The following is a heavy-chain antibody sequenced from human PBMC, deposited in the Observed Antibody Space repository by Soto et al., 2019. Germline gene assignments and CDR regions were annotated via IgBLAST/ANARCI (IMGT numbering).Heavy chain of an antibody. D-gene: IGHD2-2*02. CDR1: GFSLTSPGMC. Sequence: SGPTLVNPTETLTLTCTFSGFSLTSPGMCVSWIRQPPGKALEWLALIERDDDDKYYSTSLKTRLTISKDTRKNQLVLTMANMDPADTGTYYFARAIRAPWRLNVLDFWGQGTKVTVSS. CDR3: ARAIRAPWRLNVLDF. J-gene: IGHJ6*02. CDR2: IERDDDDK. V-gene: IGHV2-70*13.